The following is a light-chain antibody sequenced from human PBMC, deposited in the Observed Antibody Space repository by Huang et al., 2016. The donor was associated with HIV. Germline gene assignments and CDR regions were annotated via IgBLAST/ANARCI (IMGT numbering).Light chain of an antibody. CDR1: QSVDSGY. V-gene: IGKV3-20*01. CDR3: HQYGSSKAT. J-gene: IGKJ1*01. Sequence: VLTQSPGSVSVSLGDRVTVACRASQSVDSGYLAWYQQKAGQSPRLLVYGTASRASGIPSRFSGSGSGTEFTITISRLEPEDFGVYYCHQYGSSKATFGQGTKVDI. CDR2: GTA.